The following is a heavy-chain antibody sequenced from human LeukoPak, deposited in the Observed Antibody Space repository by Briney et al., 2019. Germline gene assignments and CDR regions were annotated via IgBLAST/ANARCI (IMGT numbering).Heavy chain of an antibody. Sequence: ASVKVSCKASGYTFTCYDMHCVRQAPGQGLEWMGWINTNTGNPTYAQGFTGRFVFSLDTSVSTAYLQISSLKAEDTAVYYCARSPPFDYGVYDFDYWGQGTLVTVSS. CDR2: INTNTGNP. D-gene: IGHD4-17*01. V-gene: IGHV7-4-1*02. CDR3: ARSPPFDYGVYDFDY. CDR1: GYTFTCYD. J-gene: IGHJ4*02.